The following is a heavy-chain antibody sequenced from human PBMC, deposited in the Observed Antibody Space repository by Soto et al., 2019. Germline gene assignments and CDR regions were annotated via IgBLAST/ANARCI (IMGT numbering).Heavy chain of an antibody. CDR1: GFTFSDYA. CDR3: ARGQWIQLNPADALYM. D-gene: IGHD5-18*01. J-gene: IGHJ3*02. CDR2: ISFDGSNK. V-gene: IGHV3-30-3*01. Sequence: PGGSLRLSCAASGFTFSDYAMHWVRQAPGKGLEWVAFISFDGSNKYYADSVKGRFTISRDNSKNTLYLQMNSLRGEDTAVYYCARGQWIQLNPADALYMWGQGTMVTVSS.